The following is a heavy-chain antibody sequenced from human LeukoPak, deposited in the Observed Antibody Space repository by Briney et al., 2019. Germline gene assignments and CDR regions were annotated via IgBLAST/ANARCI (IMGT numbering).Heavy chain of an antibody. CDR1: GYSFPSYW. J-gene: IGHJ3*02. Sequence: GESLKISCKGSGYSFPSYWIGWVREMPGKGLEWMGIIYPGDSDTRYSPSFQGQVTISADKSLSTAYLQWSSLKASDTAIYYCACPLIPVAHDGFDIWGQGTLVTVSS. CDR3: ACPLIPVAHDGFDI. CDR2: IYPGDSDT. V-gene: IGHV5-51*01. D-gene: IGHD5-12*01.